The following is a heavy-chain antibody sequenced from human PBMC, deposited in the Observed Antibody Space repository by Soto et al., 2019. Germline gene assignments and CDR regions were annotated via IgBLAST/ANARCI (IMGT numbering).Heavy chain of an antibody. CDR3: ARARGWDIVVVPAAPYFDY. V-gene: IGHV4-30-4*01. CDR2: IYYSGST. CDR1: GGSISSGDYY. D-gene: IGHD2-2*01. J-gene: IGHJ4*02. Sequence: PSETLSLICTVSGGSISSGDYYWSWIRQPPGKGLEWIGYIYYSGSTYYNPSLKSRVTIPVDTSKNQFSLKLSSVTAADTAVYYCARARGWDIVVVPAAPYFDYWGQGTLVTVSS.